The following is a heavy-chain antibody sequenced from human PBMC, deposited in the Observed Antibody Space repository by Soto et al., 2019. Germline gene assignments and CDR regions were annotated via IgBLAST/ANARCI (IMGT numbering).Heavy chain of an antibody. CDR2: INHSGST. J-gene: IGHJ6*02. V-gene: IGHV4-34*01. Sequence: TSETLSLTCAVYGGSFSGYYWSWIRQPPGKGLEWIGEINHSGSTNYNPSLKSRVTISVDTSKNQFSLKLSSVTAADTAVYYCARGPITMVRGVIIRGYYYYGMDVWGQGTTVTVSS. CDR3: ARGPITMVRGVIIRGYYYYGMDV. CDR1: GGSFSGYY. D-gene: IGHD3-10*01.